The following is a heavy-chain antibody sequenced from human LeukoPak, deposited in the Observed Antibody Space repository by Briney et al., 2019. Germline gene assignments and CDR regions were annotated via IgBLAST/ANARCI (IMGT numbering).Heavy chain of an antibody. V-gene: IGHV4-39*01. D-gene: IGHD6-13*01. CDR1: GGSITETTYF. CDR3: ARRKVAAEIDF. CDR2: IYYRGNT. Sequence: SETLSLTCTVSGGSITETTYFWGWIRQPPAKGLEWIGSIYYRGNTYYNPSLKSRVTLFVDTSKNQFSLKLTSVTAADTAIYYCARRKVAAEIDFWGQGTLVTVSS. J-gene: IGHJ4*02.